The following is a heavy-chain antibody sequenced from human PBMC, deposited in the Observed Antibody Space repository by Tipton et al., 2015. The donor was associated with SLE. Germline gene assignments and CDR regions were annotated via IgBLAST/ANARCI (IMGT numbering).Heavy chain of an antibody. Sequence: GLVKPSQTLSITCVISGDSVSSNSASWNWIRQSPSRGLEWLGRTYYRSQWLNEYAESLKSRMTINPDTSSNEFSLQLSSVTPEDTAVYYCARGGGQVANYYYYYGLDVWGQGTTVTVTS. CDR1: GDSVSSNSAS. CDR2: TYYRSQWLN. D-gene: IGHD3-16*01. J-gene: IGHJ6*02. V-gene: IGHV6-1*01. CDR3: ARGGGQVANYYYYYGLDV.